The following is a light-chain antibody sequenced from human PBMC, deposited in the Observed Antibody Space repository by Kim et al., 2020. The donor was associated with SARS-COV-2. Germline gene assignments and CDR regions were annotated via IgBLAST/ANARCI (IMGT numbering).Light chain of an antibody. CDR1: QSLSNSD. Sequence: EIVLMQSPGTLSLSPGERATLSCRASQSLSNSDLAWYQQKPGQSPRLLIYAASRRATGIPDRFSGSGSGTDFTLTISRLETEDFAVFYCHQYGSSPQTFGQGTKVDIK. J-gene: IGKJ1*01. CDR2: AAS. CDR3: HQYGSSPQT. V-gene: IGKV3-20*01.